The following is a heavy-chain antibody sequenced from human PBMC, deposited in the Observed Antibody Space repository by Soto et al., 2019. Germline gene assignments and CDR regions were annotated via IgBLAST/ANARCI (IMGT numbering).Heavy chain of an antibody. D-gene: IGHD6-19*01. CDR3: ARDTLRGSGWYGDAFDI. CDR2: ISAYNGNT. Sequence: ASVKVSCKASGYTFTSYGISWVRQAPGQGLEWTGWISAYNGNTNYAQKLQGRVTMTTDTSTSTAYMELRSLRSDDTAVYYCARDTLRGSGWYGDAFDIWGQGTMVTVSS. V-gene: IGHV1-18*01. J-gene: IGHJ3*02. CDR1: GYTFTSYG.